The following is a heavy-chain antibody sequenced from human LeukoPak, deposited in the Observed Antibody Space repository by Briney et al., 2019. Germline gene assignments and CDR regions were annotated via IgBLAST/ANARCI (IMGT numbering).Heavy chain of an antibody. D-gene: IGHD3-22*01. CDR1: GGSISSSNW. Sequence: RPSETLSLTCAVSGGSISSSNWWSWVRQPPGKGLEWTGEIYHSGTTNYNPSLKSRVTISVDTSKNQFSLKLSSVTAADTAVYYCARAWRRYYYDSSGYDYWGQGTLVTVSS. V-gene: IGHV4-4*02. J-gene: IGHJ4*02. CDR3: ARAWRRYYYDSSGYDY. CDR2: IYHSGTT.